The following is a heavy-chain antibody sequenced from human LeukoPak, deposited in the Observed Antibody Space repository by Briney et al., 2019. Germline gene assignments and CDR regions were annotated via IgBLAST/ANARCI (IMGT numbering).Heavy chain of an antibody. CDR2: INDSGST. D-gene: IGHD3-22*01. CDR1: GGSFSGYY. CDR3: ARVIDYDSSGYYLGY. J-gene: IGHJ4*02. Sequence: SETLSLTCAVYGGSFSGYYWSWIRQPPGKGLEWIGEINDSGSTNCNPSLKSRVSISVDTPKNQFSLKLSSVTAADTAVYYCARVIDYDSSGYYLGYWGQGTRVTVSS. V-gene: IGHV4-34*01.